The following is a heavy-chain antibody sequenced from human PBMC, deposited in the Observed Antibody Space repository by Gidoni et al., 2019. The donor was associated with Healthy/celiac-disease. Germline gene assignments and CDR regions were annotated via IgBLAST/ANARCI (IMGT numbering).Heavy chain of an antibody. CDR1: GFTFSHNY. CDR2: TRNKDNSNTT. J-gene: IGHJ4*02. D-gene: IGHD5-12*01. V-gene: IGHV3-72*01. CDR3: ARTRDGYNGPFGY. Sequence: EVQLVESGGGFVQPGGSLTLSCAASGFTFSHNYMDWVLQAPGKGLVWGGGTRNKDNSNTTEYAASVKGRFTISRDDSKNSLYLQMNSLKTEDTAVYYCARTRDGYNGPFGYWGQGTLVTVSS.